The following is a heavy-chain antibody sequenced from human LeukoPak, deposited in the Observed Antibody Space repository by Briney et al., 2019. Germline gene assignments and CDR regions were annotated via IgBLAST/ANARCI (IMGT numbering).Heavy chain of an antibody. Sequence: ASVKVSCTASGYTFTSNYIHWVRQAPGQGLEWMGMIYPRDGSTSYAQKFQGRVTVTRDTSTSTVHMELSGLRSEDTAVYYCARDQEGFDYWGQGTLVTVSS. CDR2: IYPRDGST. CDR3: ARDQEGFDY. V-gene: IGHV1-46*01. CDR1: GYTFTSNY. J-gene: IGHJ4*02.